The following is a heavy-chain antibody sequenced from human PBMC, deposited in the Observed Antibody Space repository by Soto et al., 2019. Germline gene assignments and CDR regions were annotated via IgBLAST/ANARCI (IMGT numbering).Heavy chain of an antibody. CDR3: ARDNGHYGMDV. V-gene: IGHV4-31*03. Sequence: SETLSLTCTVSGGSMSSGGFYWGWIRHHPGKGLEWIGYIYYTGSTYYNPSLKSRVNISVDTSKKQFSLRLSSVTAADTAVYYCARDNGHYGMDVWGQGTTVTVSS. D-gene: IGHD2-8*01. CDR1: GGSMSSGGFY. J-gene: IGHJ6*02. CDR2: IYYTGST.